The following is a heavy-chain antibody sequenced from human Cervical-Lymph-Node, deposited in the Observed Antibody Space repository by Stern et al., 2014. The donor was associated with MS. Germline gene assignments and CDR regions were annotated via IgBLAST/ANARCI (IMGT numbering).Heavy chain of an antibody. J-gene: IGHJ4*02. Sequence: QLVQSGAEVKKPEASVKVSCKASGHTTTSYGITWVRQAPGQGLEWMGWISAHNGNTNYEQKFQGRVTMTTDTSTSTAYMELRSLRSDDTAVYFCATFIPTSGTFNWWGQGTLVTVSS. CDR3: ATFIPTSGTFNW. D-gene: IGHD1-1*01. V-gene: IGHV1-18*01. CDR1: GHTTTSYG. CDR2: ISAHNGNT.